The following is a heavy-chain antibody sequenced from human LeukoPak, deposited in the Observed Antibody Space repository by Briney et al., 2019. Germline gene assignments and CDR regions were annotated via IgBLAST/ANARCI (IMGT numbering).Heavy chain of an antibody. D-gene: IGHD2-8*01. V-gene: IGHV3-11*01. J-gene: IGHJ4*02. CDR3: ARDTRKYYTEGVCYGLDY. CDR1: GFTFSDYY. Sequence: PGGSLRLSCAASGFTFSDYYMSWIRQAPGKGLEWVSYISSSGSTIYYADSVKGRFTISRDNAKNSLYLQMNSLRAEDTAVYYCARDTRKYYTEGVCYGLDYRGQGTLVTVSS. CDR2: ISSSGSTI.